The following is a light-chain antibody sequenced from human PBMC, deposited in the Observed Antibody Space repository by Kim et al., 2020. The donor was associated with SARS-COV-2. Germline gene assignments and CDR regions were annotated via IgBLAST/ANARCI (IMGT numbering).Light chain of an antibody. Sequence: EILMTQSPATLSVSPGDRATLSCRASESVSNNLAWYQQKPGQAPRLLIYGASTRATGIPARFSGSGSGTEFTLTISGLQSEDFAVYFCHQYNDWLRTFGQGTKVDIK. CDR3: HQYNDWLRT. CDR1: ESVSNN. V-gene: IGKV3-15*01. CDR2: GAS. J-gene: IGKJ1*01.